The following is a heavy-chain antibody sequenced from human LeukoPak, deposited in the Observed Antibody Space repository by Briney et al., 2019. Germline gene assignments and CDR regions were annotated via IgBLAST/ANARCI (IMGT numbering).Heavy chain of an antibody. J-gene: IGHJ5*02. CDR1: GYTFTGYY. CDR3: ARGGVYCSSTSCSNNWFDP. CDR2: INPNSGGT. D-gene: IGHD2-2*01. Sequence: ASVKVSCKASGYTFTGYYMHWVRQAPGQGLEWMGWINPNSGGTNYAQKFQGRVTMTRDTSISTAYMGLSRLRSDDTAVYYCARGGVYCSSTSCSNNWFDPWGQGTLVTVSS. V-gene: IGHV1-2*02.